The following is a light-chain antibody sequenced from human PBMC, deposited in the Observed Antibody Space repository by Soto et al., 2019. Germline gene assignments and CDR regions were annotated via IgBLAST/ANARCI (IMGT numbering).Light chain of an antibody. Sequence: DIQMTQSPSSVSASVGDRVTITCRASQSISSWLAWYQQKPGTVPKLLIYAASSLQSGVPSRFSGSGAGKEFTLTITSLQPEEFGTYYCQQGDSFPITFGQGTRLEIK. CDR1: QSISSW. V-gene: IGKV1-12*01. CDR3: QQGDSFPIT. CDR2: AAS. J-gene: IGKJ5*01.